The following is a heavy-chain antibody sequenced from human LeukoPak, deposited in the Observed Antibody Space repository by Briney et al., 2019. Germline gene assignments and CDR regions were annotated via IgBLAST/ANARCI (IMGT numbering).Heavy chain of an antibody. Sequence: LLLKCAEYAGWVSVYYSGWVGQSQEKGLEWIGEINHSGSTNYNPSLKSRDTISVDTSKNQFSLKLSSVTAADTAVYYCARGEDIVVVPAAQGDAFDIWGQGTMVTVSS. D-gene: IGHD2-2*01. V-gene: IGHV4-34*01. CDR2: INHSGST. J-gene: IGHJ3*02. CDR1: AGWVSVYY. CDR3: ARGEDIVVVPAAQGDAFDI.